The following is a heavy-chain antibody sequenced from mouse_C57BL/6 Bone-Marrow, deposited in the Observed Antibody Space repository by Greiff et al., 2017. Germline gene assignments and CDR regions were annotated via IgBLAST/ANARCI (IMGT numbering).Heavy chain of an antibody. CDR3: ARRGDGRDWYFDV. CDR1: GFTFSSYG. Sequence: EVKLMESGGDLVKPGGSLKLSCAASGFTFSSYGMSWVRQTPDKRLEWVATISSGGSYTYYPDSVKGRFTISRDNAKNTLYLQMSSLKSEDTAMYYCARRGDGRDWYFDVWGKGTTVTVSS. J-gene: IGHJ1*03. CDR2: ISSGGSYT. V-gene: IGHV5-6*02.